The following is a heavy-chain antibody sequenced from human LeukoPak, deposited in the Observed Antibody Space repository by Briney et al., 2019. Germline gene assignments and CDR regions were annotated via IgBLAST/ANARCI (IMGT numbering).Heavy chain of an antibody. CDR2: IYYSGST. V-gene: IGHV4-39*07. CDR3: ARDRSGWELIFDY. D-gene: IGHD1-26*01. CDR1: GGSISSSSYY. J-gene: IGHJ4*02. Sequence: SETLSLTCTVSGGSISSSSYYWGWIRQPPGKGLEWTGSIYYSGSTNYNPSLKSRVTISVDTSKNQFSLKLSSVTAADTAVYYCARDRSGWELIFDYWGQGTLVTVSS.